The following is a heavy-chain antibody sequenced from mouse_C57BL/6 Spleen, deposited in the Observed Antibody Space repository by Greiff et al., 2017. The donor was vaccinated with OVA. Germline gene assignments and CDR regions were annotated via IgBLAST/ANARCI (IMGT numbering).Heavy chain of an antibody. D-gene: IGHD1-2*01. J-gene: IGHJ4*01. Sequence: VQRVESGPGLVQPSQSLSITCTVSGFSLTSYGVHWVRQSPGKGLEWLGVIWSGGSTDYNAAFISRLSISKDNSKSQVFFKMNSLQADDTAIYYCARTTASSWGYAMDYWGQGTSVTVSS. CDR3: ARTTASSWGYAMDY. CDR1: GFSLTSYG. V-gene: IGHV2-2*01. CDR2: IWSGGST.